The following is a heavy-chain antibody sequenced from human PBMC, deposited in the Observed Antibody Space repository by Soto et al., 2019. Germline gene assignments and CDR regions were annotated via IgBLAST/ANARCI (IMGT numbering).Heavy chain of an antibody. Sequence: EVQLLESGGGLVQPGGSLRLSCAASGFTFSSYAMSWVRQAPGKGLEWVSAISGSGGSTYYADSVTGRFTISRVNSKTTLYLQMNSLRAEDTAVYYCAKLEYSSGWADYWGQGTLVTVSS. CDR2: ISGSGGST. CDR3: AKLEYSSGWADY. CDR1: GFTFSSYA. V-gene: IGHV3-23*01. D-gene: IGHD6-19*01. J-gene: IGHJ4*02.